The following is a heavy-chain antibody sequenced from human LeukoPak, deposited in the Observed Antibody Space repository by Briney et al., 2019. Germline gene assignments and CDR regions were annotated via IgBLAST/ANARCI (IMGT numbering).Heavy chain of an antibody. CDR3: ARPTGQWLVHDAFDI. J-gene: IGHJ3*02. D-gene: IGHD6-19*01. CDR1: GYTFTSYA. Sequence: GSVKVSCKASGYTFTSYAMNWVGQAPGQGLEWMGWINSNTGNPTYAQGFTGRFVFSLDTSVSTAYLQISSLKAEDTAVYYCARPTGQWLVHDAFDIWGQGTMVTVSS. V-gene: IGHV7-4-1*02. CDR2: INSNTGNP.